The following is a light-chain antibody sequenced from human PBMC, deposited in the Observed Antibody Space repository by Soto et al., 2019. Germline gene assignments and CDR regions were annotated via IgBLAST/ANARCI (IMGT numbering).Light chain of an antibody. Sequence: IQMTQSPSSLSASVGDRVTITCRASQSVSSWLAWYQQKPGKAPNLLIYKASSLETGVPSRFSGSGSGTEFTLTISSLQPDDFATYYCQQYKSYSTFGQGTKVDIK. CDR1: QSVSSW. J-gene: IGKJ1*01. CDR2: KAS. V-gene: IGKV1-5*03. CDR3: QQYKSYST.